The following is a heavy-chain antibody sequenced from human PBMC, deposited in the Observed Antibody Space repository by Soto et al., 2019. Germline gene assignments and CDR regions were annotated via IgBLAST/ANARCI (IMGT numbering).Heavy chain of an antibody. CDR2: ISGSGGST. CDR3: AKGGTYYDFWSGYYTD. Sequence: EVQLLESGGGLVQPGGSLRLSCAASGFTFSSYAMSWVRQAPGKGLEWVSAISGSGGSTYYADSVKGRFTISRDNSKNTRYLQMNSLRAEDTAVYYCAKGGTYYDFWSGYYTDWGQGTLVTVSS. V-gene: IGHV3-23*01. D-gene: IGHD3-3*01. CDR1: GFTFSSYA. J-gene: IGHJ4*02.